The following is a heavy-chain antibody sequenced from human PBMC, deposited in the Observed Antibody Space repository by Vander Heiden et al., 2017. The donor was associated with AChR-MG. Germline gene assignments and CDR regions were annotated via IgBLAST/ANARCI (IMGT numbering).Heavy chain of an antibody. CDR3: ARHLTAGDV. D-gene: IGHD2-21*01. CDR2: INPTGGST. V-gene: IGHV1-46*01. J-gene: IGHJ4*02. CDR1: GYTFTSFY. Sequence: QMQLLQSGAEVRRPGASVKVSCQTSGYTFTSFYIHWVRQAPGQGLEWMAIINPTGGSTNYAQKFKGRVTVTIDTSTSTVFLELSSLTSDDTAIYYCARHLTAGDVWGQGTLVTVSS.